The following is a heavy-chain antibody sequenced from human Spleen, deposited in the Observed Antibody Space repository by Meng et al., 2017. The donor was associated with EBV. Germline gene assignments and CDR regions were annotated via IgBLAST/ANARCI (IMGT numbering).Heavy chain of an antibody. CDR2: IYHTGST. CDR3: ARLWAGTLD. Sequence: QVQLEESGPGLVKPSGTLSLTCNVSDGSISSNNWWNWVRQPPGKGLEWIGEIYHTGSTNYNPSLKSRVTISLDKSKNQFSLKLTSVTAADTAVYYCARLWAGTLDWGQGTLVTVSS. CDR1: DGSISSNNW. V-gene: IGHV4-4*02. D-gene: IGHD3-16*01. J-gene: IGHJ4*02.